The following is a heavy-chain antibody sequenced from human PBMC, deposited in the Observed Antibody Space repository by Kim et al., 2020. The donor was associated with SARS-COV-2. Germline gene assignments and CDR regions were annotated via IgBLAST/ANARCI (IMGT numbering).Heavy chain of an antibody. D-gene: IGHD3-3*01. CDR3: AKGSYYDFWSGYQYYYYYGMDV. V-gene: IGHV3-9*01. CDR2: ISWNSGSI. CDR1: GFTFGDYA. Sequence: GGSLRLSCAASGFTFGDYAMHWVRQAPGKGLEWVSGISWNSGSIGYADSVKGRFTISRDNAKNSLYLQMNSLRAEDTALYYCAKGSYYDFWSGYQYYYYYGMDVWGQGTTVTVSS. J-gene: IGHJ6*02.